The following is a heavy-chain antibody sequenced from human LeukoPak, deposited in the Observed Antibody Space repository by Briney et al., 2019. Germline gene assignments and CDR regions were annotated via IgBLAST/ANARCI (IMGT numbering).Heavy chain of an antibody. Sequence: GGSLRLSCAASGFTFSSYSMNWVRQAPGKGLEWVAVISYDGSNKYYADSVKGRFTISRDNSKNTLYLQMNSLRAEDTAVYYCAQLGITMIGGVWGKGTTVTISS. D-gene: IGHD3-10*02. CDR3: AQLGITMIGGV. CDR1: GFTFSSYS. CDR2: ISYDGSNK. J-gene: IGHJ6*04. V-gene: IGHV3-30*18.